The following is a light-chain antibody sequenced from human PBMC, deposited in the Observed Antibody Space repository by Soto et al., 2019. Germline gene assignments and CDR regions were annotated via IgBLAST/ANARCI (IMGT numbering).Light chain of an antibody. CDR1: SSDVGGHNY. V-gene: IGLV2-14*01. Sequence: QSVLTQPASVSGSPGQSITISCTGSSSDVGGHNYVSWYQQHPGKAPKLMIYEVTKRPSGVSNRFSGSKSGNTASLTISGLQAEDEADYYCSSYTFTSTLYVFGTGTKVTGL. CDR3: SSYTFTSTLYV. J-gene: IGLJ1*01. CDR2: EVT.